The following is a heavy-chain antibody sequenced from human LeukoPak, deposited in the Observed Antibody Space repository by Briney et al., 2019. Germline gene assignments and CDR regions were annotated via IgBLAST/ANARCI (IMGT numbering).Heavy chain of an antibody. V-gene: IGHV3-30*18. Sequence: GGSLRLSCAASGITFSSYGIHWVRQAPGKGLEWVAVISSDGSTEYYADSVQGRFTISRDNSKNALYLQMNSLRPEDTAVYYCAKEGAAGGKMQFCFDYWGQGTLVTVSS. J-gene: IGHJ4*02. CDR1: GITFSSYG. CDR3: AKEGAAGGKMQFCFDY. CDR2: ISSDGSTE. D-gene: IGHD6-13*01.